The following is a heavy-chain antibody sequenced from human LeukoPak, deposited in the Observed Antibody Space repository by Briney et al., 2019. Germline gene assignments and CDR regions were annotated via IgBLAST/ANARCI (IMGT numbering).Heavy chain of an antibody. V-gene: IGHV1-18*01. J-gene: IGHJ3*02. CDR3: ARQIFGSGSRDDALDI. Sequence: ASVTVSCKASGYTFTNYGISWVRQAPGQGLEWMGWISAYNGNTNYAQKFQGRVTMTTDTSTSTDYMEVRSLRSDYTAMYYCARQIFGSGSRDDALDIWGQGTMVTVSS. CDR1: GYTFTNYG. CDR2: ISAYNGNT. D-gene: IGHD3-10*01.